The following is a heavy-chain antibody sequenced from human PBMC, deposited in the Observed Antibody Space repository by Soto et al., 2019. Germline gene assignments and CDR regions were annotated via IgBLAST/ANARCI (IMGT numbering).Heavy chain of an antibody. V-gene: IGHV3-15*01. Sequence: EVQLVESGGGLVKPGGSLRLSCAASGFTFTNAYMSWVRQAPGKGLEWVGHIKSKTNGGTTDCTAPVKGRFIISRDDSKNTVYLQMNSLKTEDTAVYYCTTLYDSSGRDYCGQGTLVTVSS. CDR3: TTLYDSSGRDY. D-gene: IGHD3-22*01. CDR1: GFTFTNAY. CDR2: IKSKTNGGTT. J-gene: IGHJ4*02.